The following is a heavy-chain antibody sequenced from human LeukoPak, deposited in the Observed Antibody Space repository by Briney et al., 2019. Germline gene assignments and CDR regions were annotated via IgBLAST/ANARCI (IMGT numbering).Heavy chain of an antibody. CDR2: IEQDGSAK. CDR3: ARADYYGSILDY. D-gene: IGHD3-10*01. Sequence: PGGSLRLSCAASGFTFSNYWMSWVRQAPGKGLEWVANIEQDGSAKYYVVSVDGRFTVSRDNAENSLYLQMDFLRAEDMAVYYCARADYYGSILDYWGQGSLVTVSS. CDR1: GFTFSNYW. V-gene: IGHV3-7*04. J-gene: IGHJ4*02.